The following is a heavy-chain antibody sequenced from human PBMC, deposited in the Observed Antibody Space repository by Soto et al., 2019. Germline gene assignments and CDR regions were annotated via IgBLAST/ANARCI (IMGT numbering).Heavy chain of an antibody. CDR2: IYSGGST. V-gene: IGHV3-53*02. CDR3: ARRRITMVRGVIQVFDY. CDR1: GFTVSSNY. D-gene: IGHD3-10*01. Sequence: EVQLVETGGGLIQPGGSLRLSCAASGFTVSSNYMSWVRQAPGKGLEWVSVIYSGGSTYYADSVKGRFTISRDNSKNKLYLKMNSLRAEDTAVYYCARRRITMVRGVIQVFDYWGQGTLVTVSS. J-gene: IGHJ4*02.